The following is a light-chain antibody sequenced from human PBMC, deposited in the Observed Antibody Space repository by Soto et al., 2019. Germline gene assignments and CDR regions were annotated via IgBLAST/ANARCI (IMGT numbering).Light chain of an antibody. Sequence: DIGLTQSPGTLSLSPGERATLSCRASQSVSSNYLAWYQQKPGQAPRLLIYGASTRATGVPDRFSGSGSGTDFTLTISRLEPEDFAVYHCQQYGSLSWTFGQGTKVESK. J-gene: IGKJ1*01. CDR3: QQYGSLSWT. CDR2: GAS. CDR1: QSVSSNY. V-gene: IGKV3-20*01.